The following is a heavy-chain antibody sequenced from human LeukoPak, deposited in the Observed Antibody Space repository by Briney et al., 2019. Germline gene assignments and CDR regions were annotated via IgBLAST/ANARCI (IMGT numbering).Heavy chain of an antibody. Sequence: GGSLRLSCAASGFTFSNFWMHWVRQAPGKGLVWVALIYGDGSFTRYADSVKGRFTISRDNAKNTVYLQMNSLRVEDTAVYYCTTVRYGDYKYFDYWGQGTLVTVSS. D-gene: IGHD4-17*01. CDR1: GFTFSNFW. CDR3: TTVRYGDYKYFDY. V-gene: IGHV3-74*01. CDR2: IYGDGSFT. J-gene: IGHJ4*02.